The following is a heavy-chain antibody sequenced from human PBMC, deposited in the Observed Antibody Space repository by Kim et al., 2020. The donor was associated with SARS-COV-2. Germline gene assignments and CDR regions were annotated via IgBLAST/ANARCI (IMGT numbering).Heavy chain of an antibody. CDR3: ARDPSWNDVEDWFDP. CDR1: GFTFSSYS. J-gene: IGHJ5*02. CDR2: ISSSSSYI. V-gene: IGHV3-21*01. Sequence: GGSLRLSCAASGFTFSSYSMNWVRQAPGKGLEWVSSISSSSSYIYYADSVKGRFTISRDNAKNSLYLQMNSLRAEDTAVYYCARDPSWNDVEDWFDPWGQGTLVTVSS. D-gene: IGHD1-1*01.